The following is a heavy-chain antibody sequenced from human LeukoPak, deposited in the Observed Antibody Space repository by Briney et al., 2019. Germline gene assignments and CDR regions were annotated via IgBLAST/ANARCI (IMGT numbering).Heavy chain of an antibody. V-gene: IGHV1-46*01. CDR2: INPTGDTT. CDR3: ARVVSGQQLGY. D-gene: IGHD3-16*01. Sequence: ASVKVSCKASGYRLTSYYMHWVRQAPGQGLEWMGMINPTGDTTNFAQKFQGRVTMTSDTSTSTVYMELSSLRSEDTAVYYCARVVSGQQLGYWGQGTLVTVSS. J-gene: IGHJ4*02. CDR1: GYRLTSYY.